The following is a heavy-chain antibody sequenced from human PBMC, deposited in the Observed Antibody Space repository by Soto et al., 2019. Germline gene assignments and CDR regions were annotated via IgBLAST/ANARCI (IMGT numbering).Heavy chain of an antibody. J-gene: IGHJ6*02. CDR2: IYHSGST. D-gene: IGHD6-6*01. CDR1: GGSISSGGYS. V-gene: IGHV4-30-2*01. CDR3: ARDQYSSSSGRGYYYYYYGMDV. Sequence: PSETLSLTCAVSGGSISSGGYSWSWIRQPPGKGLEWIGYIYHSGSTNYNPSLKSRVTISVDRSKNQLSLKLSSVTAADTAVYYCARDQYSSSSGRGYYYYYYGMDVWGQGTTVTVSS.